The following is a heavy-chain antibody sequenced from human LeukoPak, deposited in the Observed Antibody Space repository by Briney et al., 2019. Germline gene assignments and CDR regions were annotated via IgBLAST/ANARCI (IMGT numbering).Heavy chain of an antibody. CDR2: INPNSGGT. CDR3: ARVNHGSGSYYSNNLDY. V-gene: IGHV1-2*02. CDR1: GYTFTGYY. J-gene: IGHJ4*02. D-gene: IGHD3-10*01. Sequence: ASVKVSCKASGYTFTGYYMHWVRQAPGQGLEWMGWINPNSGGTNYAQKFQGRVTMTRDTSISTAYMELSRLRSEDTAVYYCARVNHGSGSYYSNNLDYWGQGTLVTVSS.